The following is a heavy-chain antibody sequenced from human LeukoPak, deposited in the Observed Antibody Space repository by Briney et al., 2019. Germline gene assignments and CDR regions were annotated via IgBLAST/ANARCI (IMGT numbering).Heavy chain of an antibody. V-gene: IGHV1-8*01. CDR2: MNPNSGNT. D-gene: IGHD3-10*01. Sequence: ASVKVSCKASGYTFTSYDTNWVRQATGQGLEWMGWMNPNSGNTAYAQKFQGRVTMTRNTSISTAYMELSSLRSEDTAVYYCARTPPRRITMVRGVLDYWGQGTLVTVSS. CDR3: ARTPPRRITMVRGVLDY. CDR1: GYTFTSYD. J-gene: IGHJ4*02.